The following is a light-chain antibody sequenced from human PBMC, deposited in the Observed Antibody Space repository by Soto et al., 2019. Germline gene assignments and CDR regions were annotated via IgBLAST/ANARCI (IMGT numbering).Light chain of an antibody. CDR2: DVS. J-gene: IGLJ1*01. CDR1: SSDVGGYNY. V-gene: IGLV2-11*01. CDR3: CSYAGSYTHYV. Sequence: QSALTQPRSVSGSPGQSITISCTGTSSDVGGYNYVSWYRHHPGKAPKLMIYDVSKRPSGVPDRFSGSKSGNTASLTISGLQAEDEADYYCCSYAGSYTHYVFGTGTKLTVL.